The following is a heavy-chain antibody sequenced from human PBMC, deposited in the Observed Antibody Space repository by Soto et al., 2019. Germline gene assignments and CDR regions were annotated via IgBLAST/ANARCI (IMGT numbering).Heavy chain of an antibody. D-gene: IGHD5-12*01. CDR3: AGDGYNIALDY. J-gene: IGHJ4*02. CDR1: GFTFSSYW. CDR2: INSDGSCT. V-gene: IGHV3-74*01. Sequence: EVQLVESGGGLVQPGGSLRLSCAASGFTFSSYWMHWVRQAPGKGLVWVSRINSDGSCTSYADSVKGRFTISRDNAKNTLYLQMNSLRAEDTAVYYCAGDGYNIALDYWGQGTLVTVSS.